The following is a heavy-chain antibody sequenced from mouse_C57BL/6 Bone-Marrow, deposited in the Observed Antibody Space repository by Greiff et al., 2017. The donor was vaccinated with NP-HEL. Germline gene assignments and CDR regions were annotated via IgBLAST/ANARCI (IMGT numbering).Heavy chain of an antibody. Sequence: EVQVVESGGGLVKPGGSLKLSCAASGFTFSSYAMSWVRQTPEKRLEWVATISDGGSYTYYPDNVQGRFTISSDKAKNNLYLQMSHLKSEDTAMYYCARDGDYDAWFAYWGQGTLVTVSA. CDR3: ARDGDYDAWFAY. CDR2: ISDGGSYT. V-gene: IGHV5-4*01. J-gene: IGHJ3*01. D-gene: IGHD2-4*01. CDR1: GFTFSSYA.